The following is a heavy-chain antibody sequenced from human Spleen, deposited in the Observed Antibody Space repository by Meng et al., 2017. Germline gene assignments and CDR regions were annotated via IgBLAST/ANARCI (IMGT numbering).Heavy chain of an antibody. CDR1: GF. Sequence: VQLVESGGGVVQPGRSLRLSCAASGFRQAPGKGLEWVSAISGSGGSTFYADSVKGRFTISRDNSKNTLYLQMNSLRAEDTAVYFCAKDQGAVAPDYWGQGTLVTVSS. V-gene: IGHV3-23*04. CDR2: ISGSGGST. D-gene: IGHD6-19*01. J-gene: IGHJ4*02. CDR3: AKDQGAVAPDY.